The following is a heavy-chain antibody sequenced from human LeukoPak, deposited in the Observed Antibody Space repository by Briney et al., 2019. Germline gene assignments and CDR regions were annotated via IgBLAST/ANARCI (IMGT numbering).Heavy chain of an antibody. Sequence: GGSLRLSCAASGFTFSSYAMSWVRQAPGKGLEWVSAISGSGGSTYYADSVKGRFTISRDNSKNTLYLQMNSLRAEDTAVYYCAKDLSVYSGYDGFDYWGQGTLVTVSS. J-gene: IGHJ4*02. CDR3: AKDLSVYSGYDGFDY. V-gene: IGHV3-23*01. CDR2: ISGSGGST. D-gene: IGHD5-12*01. CDR1: GFTFSSYA.